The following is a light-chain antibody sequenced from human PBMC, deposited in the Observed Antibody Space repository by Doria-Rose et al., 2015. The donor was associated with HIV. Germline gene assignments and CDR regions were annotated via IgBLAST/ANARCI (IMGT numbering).Light chain of an antibody. J-gene: IGKJ3*01. Sequence: TQSPESLGMSLGERATFNCKSNQSLLYTSKNYLAWYQQKPGQPPQLLIYWASTRQSRVPARFSGSGSGTDFTLTISSLEAEDVAVYYCQQYYDTPSFGPGTTVDIK. V-gene: IGKV4-1*01. CDR1: QSLLYTSKNY. CDR2: WAS. CDR3: QQYYDTPS.